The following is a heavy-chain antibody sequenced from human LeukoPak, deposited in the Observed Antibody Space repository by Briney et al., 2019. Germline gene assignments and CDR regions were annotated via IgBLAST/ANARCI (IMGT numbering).Heavy chain of an antibody. Sequence: SETLSLTCAVYGGSFSGYYWSWIRQPPGKGLEWIGEINHSGSTNYNLSLKSRVTISVDTSKNQFSLKLSSVTAADTAVYYCARGWLSTDDYWGQGTLVTVSS. D-gene: IGHD3-22*01. CDR1: GGSFSGYY. J-gene: IGHJ4*02. V-gene: IGHV4-34*01. CDR2: INHSGST. CDR3: ARGWLSTDDY.